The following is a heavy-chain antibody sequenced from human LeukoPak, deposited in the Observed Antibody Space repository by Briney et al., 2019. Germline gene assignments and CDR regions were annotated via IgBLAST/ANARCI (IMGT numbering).Heavy chain of an antibody. V-gene: IGHV3-7*04. Sequence: GGSLRLSCAASGFTFSSYWMSWVRQAPGKGLEWVANIKQDGSEKYYVDSVKGRFTISRGNAKNSLFLQMNSLRAEDTAVYYCARAQQKWLVDAFDIWGQGAMVTVSS. CDR2: IKQDGSEK. CDR3: ARAQQKWLVDAFDI. J-gene: IGHJ3*02. CDR1: GFTFSSYW. D-gene: IGHD6-19*01.